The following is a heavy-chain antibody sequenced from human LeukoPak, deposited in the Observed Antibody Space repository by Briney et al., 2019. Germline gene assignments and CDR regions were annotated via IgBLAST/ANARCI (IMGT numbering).Heavy chain of an antibody. Sequence: GGSLRLSCAASGFIFSSYAMHWVRQAPGKGLEWVAVISYDGSNKYYADSVKGRFTISRDNSKNTLYLQMNSLRAEDTAVYYCARGRFGWLLSMSSGPPHDYWGQGTLVTVSS. CDR2: ISYDGSNK. CDR3: ARGRFGWLLSMSSGPPHDY. J-gene: IGHJ4*02. CDR1: GFIFSSYA. D-gene: IGHD3-9*01. V-gene: IGHV3-30*04.